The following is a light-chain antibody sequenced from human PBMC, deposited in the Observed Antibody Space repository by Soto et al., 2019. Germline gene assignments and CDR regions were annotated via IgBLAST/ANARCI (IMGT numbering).Light chain of an antibody. CDR3: QAYDYSLTAFV. J-gene: IGLJ3*02. Sequence: ALTQPASVSGSPRQSITISCTGTSSDVGSYNLVSWYQQHPGKAPKLVIFGNRNRPSGVPERFSGSKSGTSASLAITGLQAEDEADYYCQAYDYSLTAFVFGGGTKLTVL. V-gene: IGLV2-14*02. CDR1: SSDVGSYNL. CDR2: GNR.